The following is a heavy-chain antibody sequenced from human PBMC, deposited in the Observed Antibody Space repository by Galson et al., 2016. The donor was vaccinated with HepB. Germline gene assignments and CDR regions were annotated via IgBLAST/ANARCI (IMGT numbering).Heavy chain of an antibody. J-gene: IGHJ6*02. Sequence: SLRLSCAASGFTFSTFGMHWVRQAPGKGLEWVALIYYDGSNKYYADSVKGRFTISRDNSYNTLYPQMNSLRAEDTAVYYCARGRWIMDVWGQGTTVTVSS. CDR1: GFTFSTFG. CDR2: IYYDGSNK. CDR3: ARGRWIMDV. D-gene: IGHD5-12*01. V-gene: IGHV3-33*01.